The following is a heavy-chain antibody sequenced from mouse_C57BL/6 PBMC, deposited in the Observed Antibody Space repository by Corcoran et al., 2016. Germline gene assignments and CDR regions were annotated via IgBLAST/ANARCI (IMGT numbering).Heavy chain of an antibody. CDR2: INTYSGVP. D-gene: IGHD2-1*01. J-gene: IGHJ4*01. V-gene: IGHV9-3*01. Sequence: QIQLVQSGPELKKPGETVKISCKASGYTFTTYGMSWVKQAPGKGLKWMGWINTYSGVPTYADDFKGRFAFSLETSASTAYLQINNLKNEDTATYFCARTLYYDYAMDYWGQGTSVTVSS. CDR1: GYTFTTYG. CDR3: ARTLYYDYAMDY.